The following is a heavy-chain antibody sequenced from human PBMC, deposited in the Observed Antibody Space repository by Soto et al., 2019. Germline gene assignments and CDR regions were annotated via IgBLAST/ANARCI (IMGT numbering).Heavy chain of an antibody. CDR2: IIPIFGTA. CDR1: GGTFSSYA. V-gene: IGHV1-69*13. J-gene: IGHJ6*02. Sequence: SVKVSCKASGGTFSSYAISWVRQAPGQGLEWMGGIIPIFGTANYAQKFQGRVTITADESTSTAYMELSSLRSEDTAVYYCARSALAAAGNVFGYYGMDVWGQGTTVTVSS. CDR3: ARSALAAAGNVFGYYGMDV. D-gene: IGHD6-13*01.